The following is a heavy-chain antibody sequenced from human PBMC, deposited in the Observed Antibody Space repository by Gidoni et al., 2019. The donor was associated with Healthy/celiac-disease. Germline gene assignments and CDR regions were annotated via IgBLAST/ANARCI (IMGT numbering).Heavy chain of an antibody. CDR3: AKCTAYGSGSARVGAFDY. Sequence: EVQLLESGGGLVQPGGSLSISCAASGFTFSSYAMSWVRLAPGKGLGWVSAISGSGGSTYYADSVKGRFTISRDNSKNTLYLQMNSLRAEDTAVYYCAKCTAYGSGSARVGAFDYWGQGTLVTVSS. J-gene: IGHJ4*02. V-gene: IGHV3-23*01. CDR2: ISGSGGST. CDR1: GFTFSSYA. D-gene: IGHD3-10*01.